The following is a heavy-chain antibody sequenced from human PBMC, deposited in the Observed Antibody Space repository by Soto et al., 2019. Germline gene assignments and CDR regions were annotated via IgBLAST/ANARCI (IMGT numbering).Heavy chain of an antibody. CDR2: MYYTGVT. D-gene: IGHD3-10*01. J-gene: IGHJ6*02. CDR3: ARGGEPLGYYGLDV. V-gene: IGHV4-61*01. CDR1: GGSVRSGNHF. Sequence: ETLSLTCSVSGGSVRSGNHFWNWIRQPPGRGLEWLGYMYYTGVTNYNPSLKSQVSMSVDTSKNQFSLKLTSLTAADTAVYYCARGGEPLGYYGLDVWGQGTTVTVSS.